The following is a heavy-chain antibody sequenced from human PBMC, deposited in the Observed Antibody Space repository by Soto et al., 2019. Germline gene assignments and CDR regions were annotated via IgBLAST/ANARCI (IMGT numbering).Heavy chain of an antibody. CDR2: IWYDGSNK. CDR3: ARDRGNWNDYCDY. J-gene: IGHJ4*02. V-gene: IGHV3-33*01. D-gene: IGHD1-20*01. CDR1: GFTFSSYG. Sequence: GGSMRLSCAASGFTFSSYGMHWVRQAPGKGLEWVAVIWYDGSNKYYADSVKGRFTISRDNSKNTLYLQMNSLRAEDTAVYYCARDRGNWNDYCDYWGQGTLVTVSS.